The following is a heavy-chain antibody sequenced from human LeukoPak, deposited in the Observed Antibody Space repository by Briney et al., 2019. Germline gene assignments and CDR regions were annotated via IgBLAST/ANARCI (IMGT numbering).Heavy chain of an antibody. CDR1: GFIFSSYA. J-gene: IGHJ4*02. CDR3: ARDVHAPADYYFDY. V-gene: IGHV3-30*04. D-gene: IGHD2-2*01. Sequence: GGSLRLSCAASGFIFSSYAMHWVRQAPGKGLEWVAVISNDGRDKHNADSVKGRFTISRDNSKNTLYVQMNSLRAEDTAVYYCARDVHAPADYYFDYWGQGTPVTVSS. CDR2: ISNDGRDK.